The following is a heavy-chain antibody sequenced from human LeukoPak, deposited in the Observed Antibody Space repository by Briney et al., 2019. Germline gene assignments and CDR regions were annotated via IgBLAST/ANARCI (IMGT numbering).Heavy chain of an antibody. Sequence: GASVKVSCKASGYTFTGYGISWVRQAPGQGLEWMGWISAYNGNTNYAQKLQGRVTMTTDTSTSTAYMELRSLRSDDTAVYYCARGSVDIVATPILYWGQGTLVTVSS. V-gene: IGHV1-18*01. CDR2: ISAYNGNT. CDR3: ARGSVDIVATPILY. CDR1: GYTFTGYG. J-gene: IGHJ4*02. D-gene: IGHD5-12*01.